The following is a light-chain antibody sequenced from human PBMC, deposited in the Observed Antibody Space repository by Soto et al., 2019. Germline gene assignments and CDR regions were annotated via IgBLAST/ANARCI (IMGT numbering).Light chain of an antibody. CDR2: WAA. CDR3: QQYYSTPRT. CDR1: QNLFYSSNQKNF. J-gene: IGKJ1*01. Sequence: DVVMTQSPDSLTVSLGERATINYKSSQNLFYSSNQKNFLAWYQQKPGQSPKLLIYWAATRESGVPDRFSGSGSETDFTLTISSLQAEDVAVYYWQQYYSTPRTFGQGTKVEIK. V-gene: IGKV4-1*01.